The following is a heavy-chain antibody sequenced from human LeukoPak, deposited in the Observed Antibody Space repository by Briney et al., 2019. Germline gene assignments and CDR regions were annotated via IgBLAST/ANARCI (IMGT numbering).Heavy chain of an antibody. CDR1: GLTFSSYA. V-gene: IGHV3-30*04. CDR3: ARDAVVRGVIDYFDY. CDR2: ISYDGSNK. J-gene: IGHJ4*02. D-gene: IGHD3-10*01. Sequence: GGSLRLSCAASGLTFSSYAMHWVRQAPGKGLEWVAVISYDGSNKYYADSVKGRFTISRDNSKNTLYLQMNSLRAEDTAVYYCARDAVVRGVIDYFDYWGQGTLVTVSS.